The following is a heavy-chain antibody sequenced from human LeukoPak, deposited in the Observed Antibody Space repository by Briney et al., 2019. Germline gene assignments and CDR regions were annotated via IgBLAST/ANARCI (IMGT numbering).Heavy chain of an antibody. D-gene: IGHD6-13*01. CDR3: AGRFASSSRTIYYYYMDV. CDR1: GYTFSNYG. CDR2: ISAYNGNT. Sequence: ASVKVSCKASGYTFSNYGISWVRQAPGQGLEWMGWISAYNGNTNYAQKLQGRVTMTTDTSTSTAYMELRSLRSDDTAVYYCAGRFASSSRTIYYYYMDVWGKGTTVTVSS. J-gene: IGHJ6*03. V-gene: IGHV1-18*01.